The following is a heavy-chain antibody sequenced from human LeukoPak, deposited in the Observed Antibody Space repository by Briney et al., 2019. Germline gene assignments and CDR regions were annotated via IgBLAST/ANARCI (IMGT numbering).Heavy chain of an antibody. CDR2: IYFSGST. CDR3: ARGSRGYSYG. D-gene: IGHD5-18*01. J-gene: IGHJ4*02. CDR1: GGSISSSSYY. V-gene: IGHV4-39*07. Sequence: PSETLSLTCTVSGGSISSSSYYWGWIRQPPGKGLEWIGSIYFSGSTYYNPSLKSRVTISVDTSRNQFSLKLSSVTAAGTAVYYCARGSRGYSYGWGQGTLVTVSS.